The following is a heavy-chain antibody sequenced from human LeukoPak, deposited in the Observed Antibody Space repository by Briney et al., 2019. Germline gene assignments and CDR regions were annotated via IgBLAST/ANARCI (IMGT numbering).Heavy chain of an antibody. Sequence: SETLSLTCAVYGGSFSNYYWSWIRQPPGKGLEWIGEINHIGSTKYNPSLKSRVTISVDTSKNQFSLKLSSVTAADTAVYYCARHSRYFDWTWGQGTLVTVSS. D-gene: IGHD3-9*01. CDR1: GGSFSNYY. CDR3: ARHSRYFDWT. V-gene: IGHV4-34*01. J-gene: IGHJ5*02. CDR2: INHIGST.